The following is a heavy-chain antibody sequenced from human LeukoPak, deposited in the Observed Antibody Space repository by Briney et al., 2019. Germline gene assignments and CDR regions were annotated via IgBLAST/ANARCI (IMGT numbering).Heavy chain of an antibody. J-gene: IGHJ3*02. CDR3: AKGLQWLVGIDAFDI. CDR2: ISGSGGST. CDR1: GFTFSSYA. Sequence: GGSLRLSCAASGFTFSSYAMSWVRQAPGKGLEWVSAISGSGGSTYYADSVKGRFTISRDNSKNTLYLQMSSLRAEDTAVYYCAKGLQWLVGIDAFDIWGQGTMVTVSS. D-gene: IGHD6-19*01. V-gene: IGHV3-23*01.